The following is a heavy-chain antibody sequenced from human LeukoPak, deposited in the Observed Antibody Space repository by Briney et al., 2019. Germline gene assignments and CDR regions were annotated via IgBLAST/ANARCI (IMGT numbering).Heavy chain of an antibody. D-gene: IGHD6-6*01. J-gene: IGHJ4*02. V-gene: IGHV1-69*05. CDR3: ASGARIAARYFDY. CDR2: IIPIFCTA. Sequence: SVKVSCKASGGTFSSYAISWVRQAPGQGLEWMGGIIPIFCTANYAQKFQGRVTITTDESTSTAYMELSSLRSEDTAVYYCASGARIAARYFDYWGQGTLVTVSS. CDR1: GGTFSSYA.